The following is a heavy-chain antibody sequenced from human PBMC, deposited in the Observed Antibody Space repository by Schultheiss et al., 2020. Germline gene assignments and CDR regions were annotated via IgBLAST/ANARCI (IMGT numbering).Heavy chain of an antibody. Sequence: GGSLRLSCAASGFTFSSYWMSWVRQAPGKGLEWVGRIKSKTDGGTTDYAAPVKGRFTISRDDSEHTLYLQMNSLKIEDTAVYYCTTEDYDFWSGYYCNDYWGQGTLVTVSS. J-gene: IGHJ4*02. CDR3: TTEDYDFWSGYYCNDY. CDR1: GFTFSSYW. V-gene: IGHV3-15*01. CDR2: IKSKTDGGTT. D-gene: IGHD3-3*01.